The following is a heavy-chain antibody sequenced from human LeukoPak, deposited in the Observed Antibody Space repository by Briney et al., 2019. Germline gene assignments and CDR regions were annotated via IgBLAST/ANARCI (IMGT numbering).Heavy chain of an antibody. CDR2: INTNTGNP. V-gene: IGHV7-4-1*02. D-gene: IGHD3-3*01. J-gene: IGHJ4*02. CDR1: GHTFTSYA. CDR3: ARVETIFGVVIIPPDY. Sequence: ASVKVSCKASGHTFTSYAMNWVRQAPGQGLEWMGWINTNTGNPTYAQGFTGRFVFSLDTSVSTAYLQISSLKAEDTAVYYCARVETIFGVVIIPPDYWGQGTLVTVSS.